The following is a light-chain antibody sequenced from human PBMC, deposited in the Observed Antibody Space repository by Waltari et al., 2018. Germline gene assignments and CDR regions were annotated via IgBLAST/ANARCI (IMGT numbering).Light chain of an antibody. CDR3: QQSYSIPLT. J-gene: IGKJ4*01. Sequence: DIQMTQSPSSQSASVGDRVTITCRASQTTTRYLNWFQQKPGKAPKLLIYATSSLQSGVPSRFSGSGSGTDFTLTISSLQPEDFATYYCQQSYSIPLTFGGGTKVEIK. CDR2: ATS. V-gene: IGKV1-39*01. CDR1: QTTTRY.